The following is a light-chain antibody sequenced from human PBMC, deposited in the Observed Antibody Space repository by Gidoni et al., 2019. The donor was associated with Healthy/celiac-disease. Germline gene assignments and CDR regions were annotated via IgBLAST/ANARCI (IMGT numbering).Light chain of an antibody. CDR3: QQYGSSPLVT. J-gene: IGKJ4*01. CDR2: GAS. V-gene: IGKV3-20*01. Sequence: EIVLTKSPGTLSLSPGERATLSCRASQSVSNSNLAWYQQKPGQPPRLLIYGASSRATDIPDRFSGSGSGTDFTLTISRLEPEDFGVYYCQQYGSSPLVTFGGGTMVEIK. CDR1: QSVSNSN.